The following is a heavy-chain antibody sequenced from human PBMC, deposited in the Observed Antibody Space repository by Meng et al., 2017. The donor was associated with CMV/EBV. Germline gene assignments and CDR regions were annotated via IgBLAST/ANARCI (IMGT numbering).Heavy chain of an antibody. Sequence: GESLKISCKGSGYSFTSYWIGWVRQMPGKGLEWMGIIYPGDSDTRYSPSFQGQVTISADKSISTAYLQWSSLKASDTAMYYCARHQFKGYCSSTSCYHAFDIWGQGTTVTVSS. J-gene: IGHJ3*02. CDR1: GYSFTSYW. CDR2: IYPGDSDT. D-gene: IGHD2-2*01. V-gene: IGHV5-51*01. CDR3: ARHQFKGYCSSTSCYHAFDI.